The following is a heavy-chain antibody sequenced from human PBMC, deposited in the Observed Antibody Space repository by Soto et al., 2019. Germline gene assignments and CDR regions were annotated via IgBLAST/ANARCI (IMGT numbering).Heavy chain of an antibody. D-gene: IGHD2-8*02. V-gene: IGHV4-34*01. CDR1: GGSFSGYY. Sequence: SETLSLTCAVYGGSFSGYYWTWIRQPPGTGMEWMGEINHSGSTNYNPSLKSRVTISVDTSKNQFSLKLTSVTAADTAVYYCARDKITGRFDYWGQG. J-gene: IGHJ4*02. CDR3: ARDKITGRFDY. CDR2: INHSGST.